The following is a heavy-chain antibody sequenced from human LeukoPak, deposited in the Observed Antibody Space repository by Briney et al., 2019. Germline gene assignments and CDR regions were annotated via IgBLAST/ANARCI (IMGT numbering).Heavy chain of an antibody. Sequence: GSLRLSCAASGFTFSSYSMNWVRQAPGKGLEWIGEINHSGSTNYNPSLKSRVTISVDTSKNQFSLKLSSVTAADTAVYYCARAWQQLPPVYWGQGTLVTVSS. CDR3: ARAWQQLPPVY. D-gene: IGHD6-13*01. V-gene: IGHV4-34*01. CDR1: GFTFSSYS. CDR2: INHSGST. J-gene: IGHJ4*02.